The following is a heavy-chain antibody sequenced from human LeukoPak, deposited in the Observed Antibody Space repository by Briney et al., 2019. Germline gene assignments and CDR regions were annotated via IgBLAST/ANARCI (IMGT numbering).Heavy chain of an antibody. Sequence: ASVKVSCKASGGTFSSYAISWVRQAPGQGLEWMGIINPSDGSTSYAQKFQGRVTMTRDTSTSTVYMELSSLRAEDTAVYYCARDRGLQKPDAFDIWGQGTMVTVSS. CDR1: GGTFSSYA. CDR3: ARDRGLQKPDAFDI. J-gene: IGHJ3*02. D-gene: IGHD4-11*01. CDR2: INPSDGST. V-gene: IGHV1-46*01.